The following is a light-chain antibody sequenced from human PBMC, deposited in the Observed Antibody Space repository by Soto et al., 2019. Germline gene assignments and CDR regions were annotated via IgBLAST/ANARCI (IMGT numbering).Light chain of an antibody. CDR1: ISDVGASNY. CDR2: EVS. J-gene: IGLJ1*01. Sequence: QSALTQPASVSASPGQSITISCTGTISDVGASNYVSWYQQHPGKAPKLMIYEVSNRPSGVSNRFSGSKSGSTASLTISGLQAEDEADYYCSSYTSSSTLAYVFGTGTKVTVL. CDR3: SSYTSSSTLAYV. V-gene: IGLV2-14*01.